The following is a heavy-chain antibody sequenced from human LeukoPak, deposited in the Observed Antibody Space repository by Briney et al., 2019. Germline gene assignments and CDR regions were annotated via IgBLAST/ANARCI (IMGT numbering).Heavy chain of an antibody. CDR1: GGSISSYY. CDR2: IYYSGST. CDR3: ARGPIVVVPAALTVSLDY. V-gene: IGHV4-59*12. D-gene: IGHD2-2*01. J-gene: IGHJ4*02. Sequence: SETLSLTCTVSGGSISSYYWSWIRQPPGKGLEWIGYIYYSGSTNYNPSLKSRVTISVDTSKNQFSLKLSSVTAADTAVYYCARGPIVVVPAALTVSLDYWGQGTLVTVSS.